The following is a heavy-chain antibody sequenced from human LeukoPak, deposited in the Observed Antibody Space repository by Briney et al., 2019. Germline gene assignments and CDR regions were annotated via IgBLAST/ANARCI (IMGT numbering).Heavy chain of an antibody. CDR2: IKQDGSEK. CDR3: ARGLTLDSSTYYDAFDL. J-gene: IGHJ3*01. CDR1: GFMFSNYW. Sequence: GGSLRLSCAASGFMFSNYWMTWVRKAPGKGLEWVASIKQDGSEKYSVDSVKGRFTIYRDNDKRSLSLQMNSLGAEDTALYYCARGLTLDSSTYYDAFDLWGQGTMVTVS. D-gene: IGHD3-22*01. V-gene: IGHV3-7*01.